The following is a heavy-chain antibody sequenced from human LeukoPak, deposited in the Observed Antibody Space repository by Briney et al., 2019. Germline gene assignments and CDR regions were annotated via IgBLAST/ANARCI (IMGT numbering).Heavy chain of an antibody. Sequence: SETLSLTCTVSGGSISSSSYYWGWIRQPPGKGLERIGYIYYSGSTNYNPSLKSRVTISVDNSKNQFSLKLSSVTAADTAVYYCARIRGFGADYYYYYMDVWGKGTPVTVSS. CDR1: GGSISSSSYY. CDR3: ARIRGFGADYYYYYMDV. D-gene: IGHD3-10*01. J-gene: IGHJ6*03. CDR2: IYYSGST. V-gene: IGHV4-61*05.